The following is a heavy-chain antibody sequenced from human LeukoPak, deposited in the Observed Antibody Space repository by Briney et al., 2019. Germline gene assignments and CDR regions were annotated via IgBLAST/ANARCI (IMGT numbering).Heavy chain of an antibody. D-gene: IGHD3-22*01. J-gene: IGHJ4*02. CDR3: ARTYYYDSSGLDY. CDR2: IYPGDSDT. CDR1: GYSFNTYW. Sequence: GESLKISCKGSGYSFNTYWIGWVRQMPGKGLEWMGIIYPGDSDTRYSPSFQGQVTISADKSISTAYLQWSSLKASDTAMYYCARTYYYDSSGLDYWGQGTLVTVSS. V-gene: IGHV5-51*01.